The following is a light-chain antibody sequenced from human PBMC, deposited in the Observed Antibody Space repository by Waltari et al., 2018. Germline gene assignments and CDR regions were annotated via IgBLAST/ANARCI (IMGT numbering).Light chain of an antibody. V-gene: IGLV2-14*03. CDR3: ASHTDIRPMI. Sequence: QSALTQPASMSGSPGQSITISCTGTSSDVGAYDFVSWYQQHPGKAPKLMIYDVSKLPSGVSNRFSGSKSGNTASLTISGLQTEDEAVYYCASHTDIRPMIFGGGTKLTVL. CDR1: SSDVGAYDF. CDR2: DVS. J-gene: IGLJ2*01.